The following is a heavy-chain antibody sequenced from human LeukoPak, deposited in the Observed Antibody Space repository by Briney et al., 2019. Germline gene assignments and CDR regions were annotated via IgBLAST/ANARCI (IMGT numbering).Heavy chain of an antibody. CDR2: INHSGST. Sequence: SETLSLTCAVYGGSFSGYYWSWIRQPPGKGLEWIGEINHSGSTNYNPSLKRRVTISVDTSKNQFSLKLRSVPAADTAVYYCATGRVVGATFDYWGQGTLVTVSS. J-gene: IGHJ4*02. V-gene: IGHV4-34*01. CDR1: GGSFSGYY. D-gene: IGHD1-26*01. CDR3: ATGRVVGATFDY.